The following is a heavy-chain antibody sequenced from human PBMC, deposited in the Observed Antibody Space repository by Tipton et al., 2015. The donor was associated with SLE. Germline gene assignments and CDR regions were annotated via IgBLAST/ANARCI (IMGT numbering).Heavy chain of an antibody. CDR1: GGSFSGYY. CDR3: ARGSSSWRG. D-gene: IGHD6-13*01. V-gene: IGHV4-34*01. Sequence: TLSLTCAVYGGSFSGYYWSWIRQPPGKGLEWIGGIYYSGSTYYNPSLKSRVTISVDTSKNQFSLKLSSVTAADTAVYYCARGSSSWRGWGQGTLVTVSS. J-gene: IGHJ4*02. CDR2: IYYSGST.